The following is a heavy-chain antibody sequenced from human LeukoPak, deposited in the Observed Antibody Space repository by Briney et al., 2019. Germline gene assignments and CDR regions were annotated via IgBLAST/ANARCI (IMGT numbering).Heavy chain of an antibody. D-gene: IGHD3-3*01. CDR3: ARGITAFGVPGATYYFDY. Sequence: GGSLRLSCAASGFTFSSYAMSWVRQTPGKGLEWVSVISGSGSTYYADSVRGRFTVSRDNSKHTMSLQMNTLRAEDTAVYYCARGITAFGVPGATYYFDYWGQGTLVTVSS. CDR1: GFTFSSYA. J-gene: IGHJ4*02. CDR2: ISGSGST. V-gene: IGHV3-23*01.